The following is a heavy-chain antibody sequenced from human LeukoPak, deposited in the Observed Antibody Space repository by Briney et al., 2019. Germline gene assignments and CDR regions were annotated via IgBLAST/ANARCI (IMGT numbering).Heavy chain of an antibody. Sequence: GGSLRLSCAASGFTFSSYAMSWVRQAPGKGLEWVSAISGSGGCTYYADSVRGRFTISRDNSKNTLYLQMNSLRAEDTAIYYCAKGVAVAGLGYFDYWGQGTLVTVSS. CDR2: ISGSGGCT. CDR3: AKGVAVAGLGYFDY. D-gene: IGHD6-19*01. V-gene: IGHV3-23*01. CDR1: GFTFSSYA. J-gene: IGHJ4*02.